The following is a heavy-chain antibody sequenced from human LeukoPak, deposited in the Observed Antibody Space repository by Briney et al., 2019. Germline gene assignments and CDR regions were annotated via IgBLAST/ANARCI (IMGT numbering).Heavy chain of an antibody. Sequence: GGSLRLSCAASGFTFDEYGMSWVRQAPGKGLEWVSGINWYGGSTGYADSENGRFTISRDNAKNSLYLQMNSLRAEDTALYYCARANYYDSSGYPVPFDPWGQGTLVTVSS. D-gene: IGHD3-22*01. CDR2: INWYGGST. CDR3: ARANYYDSSGYPVPFDP. V-gene: IGHV3-20*04. J-gene: IGHJ5*02. CDR1: GFTFDEYG.